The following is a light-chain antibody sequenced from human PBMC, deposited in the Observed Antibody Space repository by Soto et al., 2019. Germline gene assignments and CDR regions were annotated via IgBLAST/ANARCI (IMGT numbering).Light chain of an antibody. V-gene: IGLV1-51*01. CDR1: SSNIAKNY. J-gene: IGLJ2*01. CDR2: DND. CDR3: GTWDISRSVV. Sequence: QSVLTQPPSVSAAPGQKVTISCSGSSSNIAKNYVYWYQQLPGTAPKLLIFDNDKRPSGIPDRFSGSKSGTSATLGITGLQTGDEADYYCGTWDISRSVVFGGGTKVTVL.